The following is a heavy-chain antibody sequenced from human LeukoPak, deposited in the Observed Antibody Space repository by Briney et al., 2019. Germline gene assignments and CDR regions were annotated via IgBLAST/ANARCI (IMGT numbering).Heavy chain of an antibody. J-gene: IGHJ4*02. CDR3: ARTTSSSPADYFDY. CDR1: GYTLTSYG. V-gene: IGHV1-2*02. D-gene: IGHD6-6*01. CDR2: INPNSGGT. Sequence: ASVKVSCKASGYTLTSYGISWVRQAPGQGLEWMGWINPNSGGTNYAQKFQGRVTMTRDTSISTAFMELSSLRSDDTAVYYCARTTSSSPADYFDYWGQGTLVTVSS.